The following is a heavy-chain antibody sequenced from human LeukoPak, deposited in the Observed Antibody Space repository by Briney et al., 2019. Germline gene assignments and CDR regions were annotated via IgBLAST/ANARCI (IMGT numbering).Heavy chain of an antibody. CDR1: GYTFTGYY. D-gene: IGHD5-18*01. V-gene: IGHV1-2*06. J-gene: IGHJ4*02. CDR3: ARVGYSYGYVMNFDY. Sequence: ASVKVSCKASGYTFTGYYMHWVRQAPGQGLEWMGRINPNSGGTNYAQKFQGRVTMTRDTSISTAYMKLSRLRSDDTAVYYCARVGYSYGYVMNFDYWGQGTLVTVSS. CDR2: INPNSGGT.